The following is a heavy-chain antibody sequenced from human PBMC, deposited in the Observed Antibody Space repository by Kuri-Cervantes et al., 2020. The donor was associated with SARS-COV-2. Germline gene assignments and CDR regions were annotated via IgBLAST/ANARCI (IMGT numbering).Heavy chain of an antibody. CDR2: IKQDGSEK. V-gene: IGHV3-7*01. D-gene: IGHD3-10*01. Sequence: GESLKISCAASGFTFSSYWMSWVRQAPGKGLEWVANIKQDGSEKYYVDSVKGRFTISGDNAKNSLYLQMNSLGAEDTAVYYCARDRSFTPDYWGQGTLVTVSS. CDR1: GFTFSSYW. CDR3: ARDRSFTPDY. J-gene: IGHJ4*02.